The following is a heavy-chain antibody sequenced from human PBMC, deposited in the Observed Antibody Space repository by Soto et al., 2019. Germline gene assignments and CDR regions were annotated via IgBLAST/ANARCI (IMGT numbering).Heavy chain of an antibody. J-gene: IGHJ6*03. V-gene: IGHV4-31*03. CDR3: AREATIPHYYMDV. Sequence: SETLSLTCTVSGGSISSGGYYWSWIRQHPGKGLEWIGYIYYSGSTYYNPSLKSRVTISVDTSKNQFSLKLSSVTAADTAVYYCAREATIPHYYMDVWGKGTTVTVSS. CDR2: IYYSGST. CDR1: GGSISSGGYY.